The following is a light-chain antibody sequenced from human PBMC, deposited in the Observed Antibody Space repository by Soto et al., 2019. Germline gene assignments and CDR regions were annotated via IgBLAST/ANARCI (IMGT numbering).Light chain of an antibody. CDR2: AAF. Sequence: DIVLTQSQGTLSLSPGERATLSCRASQSVGSNYLAWYQQKPGQAPRLLIYAAFSRATGIPDRFSGSGSGTDFTLTITRLEPEDFAVYYCQHYGTTVYTFGQGTKLEIK. J-gene: IGKJ2*01. V-gene: IGKV3-20*01. CDR1: QSVGSNY. CDR3: QHYGTTVYT.